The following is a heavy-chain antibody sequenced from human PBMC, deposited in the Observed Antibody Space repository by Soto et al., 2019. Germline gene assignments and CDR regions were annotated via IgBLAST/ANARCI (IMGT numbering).Heavy chain of an antibody. J-gene: IGHJ5*02. CDR3: ARGIAAAGRRWFDP. V-gene: IGHV4-30-2*01. Sequence: QLQLQESGSGLVKPSQTLSLTCAVSGGSISSGGYSWSWIRQPPGKGLEWIGYIYHSGSTYYNPSLKSRVTISVDRSKNQFSVKLSSVTAADTAVYYCARGIAAAGRRWFDPWGQGTLVTVSS. CDR1: GGSISSGGYS. D-gene: IGHD6-13*01. CDR2: IYHSGST.